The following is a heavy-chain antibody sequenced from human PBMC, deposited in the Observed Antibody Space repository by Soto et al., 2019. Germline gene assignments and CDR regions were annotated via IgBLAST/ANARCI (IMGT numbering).Heavy chain of an antibody. CDR1: GGSIGSYH. CDR3: AKLLLDSSASGRKDYFDS. Sequence: SETLSLTCTVSGGSIGSYHWSWIRQPPGKGLEWIGYIHYSGITNYNPSLKSRVTISVDTSKNQFSLRVEDTAVYYCAKLLLDSSASGRKDYFDSWGQGTQVTVSS. V-gene: IGHV4-59*08. CDR2: IHYSGIT. J-gene: IGHJ4*02. D-gene: IGHD6-6*01.